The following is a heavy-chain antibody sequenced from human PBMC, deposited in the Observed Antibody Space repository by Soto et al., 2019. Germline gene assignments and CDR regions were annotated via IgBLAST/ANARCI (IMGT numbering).Heavy chain of an antibody. CDR3: ARRGAQFGELLAFTDNWFDP. J-gene: IGHJ5*02. V-gene: IGHV1-18*01. CDR2: ISAYNGNT. Sequence: APMKVSCKASGYTFTSHGMSWVRQAPGQRLEGMGWISAYNGNTNYAQKLQGRVTMTTDTSTSTAYMELRSLRSEDTAVYYCARRGAQFGELLAFTDNWFDPWGQGTLVTVSS. D-gene: IGHD3-10*01. CDR1: GYTFTSHG.